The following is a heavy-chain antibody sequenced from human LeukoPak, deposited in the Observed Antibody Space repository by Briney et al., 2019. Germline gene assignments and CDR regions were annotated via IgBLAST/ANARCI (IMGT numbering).Heavy chain of an antibody. V-gene: IGHV4-59*12. CDR2: IYYSGST. Sequence: SETLSLTCTVSGGSISSYYWSWIRQPPGKGLEWIGYIYYSGSTNYNPSLKSRVTISVDTSKNQFSLKLSSVTAADTAVYYCARGRRGYYDSSGGRSLGYWGQGTLVTVSS. D-gene: IGHD3-22*01. J-gene: IGHJ4*02. CDR3: ARGRRGYYDSSGGRSLGY. CDR1: GGSISSYY.